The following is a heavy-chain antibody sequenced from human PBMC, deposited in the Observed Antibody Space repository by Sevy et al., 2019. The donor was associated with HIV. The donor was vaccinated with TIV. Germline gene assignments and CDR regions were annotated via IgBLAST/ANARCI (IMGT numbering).Heavy chain of an antibody. D-gene: IGHD4-17*01. CDR1: GFTFSDYS. V-gene: IGHV3-48*02. CDR2: ISSSSSPI. Sequence: GGSLRISCAASGFTFSDYSMNWVRQAPGKGLEWVSYISSSSSPIYYADSVKGRFTISRDNAKNSLYVQMNSLRDEDTVVYYCARNGDYDYWGQGTLVTVSS. J-gene: IGHJ4*02. CDR3: ARNGDYDY.